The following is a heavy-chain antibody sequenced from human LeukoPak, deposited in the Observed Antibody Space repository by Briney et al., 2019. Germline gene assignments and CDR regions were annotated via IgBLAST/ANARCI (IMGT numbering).Heavy chain of an antibody. CDR2: IRQDGSEK. D-gene: IGHD1-26*01. J-gene: IGHJ4*02. V-gene: IGHV3-7*03. CDR3: ARARGSYSFDY. Sequence: AGGSLRLSCAASGFTLSNYWMSWVRQAPGKGLEWVANIRQDGSEKYYVDSLKGRFTISRDNAKNSLYLQMSSLRAEDTALYYCARARGSYSFDYWGQGTLVTVSS. CDR1: GFTLSNYW.